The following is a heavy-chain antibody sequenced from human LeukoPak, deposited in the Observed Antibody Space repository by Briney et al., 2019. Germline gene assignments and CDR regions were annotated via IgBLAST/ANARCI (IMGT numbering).Heavy chain of an antibody. CDR2: ISGSGGNT. D-gene: IGHD5-24*01. CDR1: GFTFSSYG. J-gene: IGHJ6*03. CDR3: ARVSGDGYTYYYYYYMDV. V-gene: IGHV3-23*01. Sequence: PGGSLRLSCVVSGFTFSSYGMTWVRQAPGKGLEWVSAISGSGGNTYYADSVKGRFTISRDNSKNTLYLQMNSLRAEDTAVYYCARVSGDGYTYYYYYYMDVWGKGTTVTISS.